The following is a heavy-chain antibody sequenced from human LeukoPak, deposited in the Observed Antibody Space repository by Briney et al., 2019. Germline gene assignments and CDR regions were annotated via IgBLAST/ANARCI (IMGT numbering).Heavy chain of an antibody. Sequence: GGSLRLSCAASGFTFSSYGMHWVRQDPGKGLEWVAVIWYDGSNKYYADSVKGRFTISRDNSKNTLYLQMNSLRAEDTAVYYCARGDDYGDSWGQGTLVTVSS. V-gene: IGHV3-33*01. J-gene: IGHJ4*02. CDR1: GFTFSSYG. CDR3: ARGDDYGDS. D-gene: IGHD4-17*01. CDR2: IWYDGSNK.